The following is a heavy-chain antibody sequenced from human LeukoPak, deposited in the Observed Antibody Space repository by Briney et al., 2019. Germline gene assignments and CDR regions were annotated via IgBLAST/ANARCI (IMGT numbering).Heavy chain of an antibody. CDR2: INPNSGGT. J-gene: IGHJ4*02. CDR1: GYTFTSYG. V-gene: IGHV1-2*06. CDR3: ARDRTGTWLSSPSWLY. D-gene: IGHD2-2*01. Sequence: ASVKVSCKASGYTFTSYGISWVRQAPGQGLEWMGRINPNSGGTNYAQKFQGRVTMTRDTSISTAYMELSRLRSDDTAVYYCARDRTGTWLSSPSWLYWGQGTLVTVSS.